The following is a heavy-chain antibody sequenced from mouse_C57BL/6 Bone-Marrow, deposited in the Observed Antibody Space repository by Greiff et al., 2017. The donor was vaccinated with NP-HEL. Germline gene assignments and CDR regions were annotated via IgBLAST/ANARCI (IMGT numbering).Heavy chain of an antibody. CDR3: ARDDGNYLSYWYFDV. V-gene: IGHV1-72*01. Sequence: QVQLKQPGAELVKPGASVKLSCKASGYTFTSYWMHWVKQRPGRGLEWIGRIDPNSGGTKYNEKFKSKATLTVDKPSSTAYMQLSSLTSEDSAVYYCARDDGNYLSYWYFDVWGTGTTVTVSS. CDR1: GYTFTSYW. CDR2: IDPNSGGT. D-gene: IGHD2-1*01. J-gene: IGHJ1*03.